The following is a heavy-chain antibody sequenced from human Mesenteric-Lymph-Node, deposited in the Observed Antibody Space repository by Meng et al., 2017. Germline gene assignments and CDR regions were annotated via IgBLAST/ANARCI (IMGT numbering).Heavy chain of an antibody. D-gene: IGHD2-15*01. J-gene: IGHJ6*02. CDR2: INHSGST. CDR3: ARDSKKGYCSGGSCSFDPYYYYGMDV. Sequence: SETLSLTCAVYGGSFSGYYWSWIRQPPGKGLEWIGEINHSGSTNYNPSLKSRVTISVDKSKNQFSLKLSSVTAADTAVYYCARDSKKGYCSGGSCSFDPYYYYGMDVWGQGTTVTVSS. CDR1: GGSFSGYY. V-gene: IGHV4-34*01.